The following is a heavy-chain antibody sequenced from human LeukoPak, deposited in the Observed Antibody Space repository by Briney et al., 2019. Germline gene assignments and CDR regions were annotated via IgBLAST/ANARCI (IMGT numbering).Heavy chain of an antibody. J-gene: IGHJ6*02. CDR2: TYYRSKWYN. Sequence: SQTLSLTCAISGDSVSSNSAAWNWIRQSPSRGLEWLGRTYYRSKWYNDYAVSVKSRITINPDTSKNQFSLQLNFVTPEDTAVYYCARVGCSSTSCYFSMDVWGQGTTVTVSS. CDR1: GDSVSSNSAA. V-gene: IGHV6-1*01. D-gene: IGHD2-2*01. CDR3: ARVGCSSTSCYFSMDV.